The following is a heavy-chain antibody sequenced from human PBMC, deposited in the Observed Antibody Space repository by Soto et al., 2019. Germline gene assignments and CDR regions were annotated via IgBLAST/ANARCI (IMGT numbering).Heavy chain of an antibody. J-gene: IGHJ3*02. V-gene: IGHV3-23*01. Sequence: EVQLLESGGGLVQPGGSLRLSCEASGFTFSSYAMSWVRQAPGKGLEWVSAISGSGGSTYYADSVKGRFTISRDNSKNMLHLQMNSQRAEDTAVYYCAKGLYGHDAFDIWGQGTMVTVSS. CDR1: GFTFSSYA. CDR2: ISGSGGST. CDR3: AKGLYGHDAFDI. D-gene: IGHD2-8*01.